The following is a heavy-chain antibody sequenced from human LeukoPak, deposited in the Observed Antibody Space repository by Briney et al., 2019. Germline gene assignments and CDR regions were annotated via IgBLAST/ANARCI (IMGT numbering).Heavy chain of an antibody. CDR3: ARATSYYYGSGSSNWFDP. CDR1: GGSISSHH. Sequence: SETLSLTCTASGGSISSHHWSWIRQPPGKGLEWIGYLYYSGSTNYNPSLKSRITISVDTSKNKLSLKLSSVTAADTAVYYCARATSYYYGSGSSNWFDPWGQGTLVTVSS. J-gene: IGHJ5*02. CDR2: LYYSGST. D-gene: IGHD3-10*01. V-gene: IGHV4-59*11.